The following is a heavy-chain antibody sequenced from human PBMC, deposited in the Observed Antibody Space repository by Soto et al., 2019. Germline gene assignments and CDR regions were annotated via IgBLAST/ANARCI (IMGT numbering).Heavy chain of an antibody. D-gene: IGHD6-19*01. Sequence: GGSLRLSCAASGFSFSSYAMSWVPQAPGKGLEWVSAISGSGGSTYYADSVKGRFTISRDNSKNTLYLKMNSLRAEDTAVYYCAKGLYRSGWYVYFDYWGQGTLVTVSS. J-gene: IGHJ4*02. CDR2: ISGSGGST. V-gene: IGHV3-23*01. CDR1: GFSFSSYA. CDR3: AKGLYRSGWYVYFDY.